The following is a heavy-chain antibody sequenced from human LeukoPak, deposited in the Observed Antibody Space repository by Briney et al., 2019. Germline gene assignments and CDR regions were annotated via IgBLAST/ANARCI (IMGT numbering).Heavy chain of an antibody. CDR2: ISGSSGTI. J-gene: IGHJ6*03. V-gene: IGHV3-48*01. D-gene: IGHD1-26*01. Sequence: GGSLRLSCAASGFTFSSYSMNWVRQAPGKGLEWVSYISGSSGTIYYADSVKGRFTVSRDNSKNTLYLHMNSLRAEDTAIYYCAKDSGGTYFYYYYYTDVWGKGTTVTVSS. CDR3: AKDSGGTYFYYYYYTDV. CDR1: GFTFSSYS.